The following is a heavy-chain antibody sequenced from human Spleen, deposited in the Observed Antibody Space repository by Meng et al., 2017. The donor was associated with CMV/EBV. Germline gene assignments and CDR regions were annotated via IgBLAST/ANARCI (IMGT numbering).Heavy chain of an antibody. V-gene: IGHV2-5*02. CDR3: ARRGVCGGDCYFDY. D-gene: IGHD2-21*02. CDR1: GCSLSSTGVN. J-gene: IGHJ4*02. CDR2: IYWDDEK. Sequence: SGCSLSSTGVNVAWLRQPPGKAPEWLAVIYWDDEKRYSPSLRSRLTVTKDTSRNQVVLKMTNMNPLDSATYYCARRGVCGGDCYFDYWGRGLLVTVSS.